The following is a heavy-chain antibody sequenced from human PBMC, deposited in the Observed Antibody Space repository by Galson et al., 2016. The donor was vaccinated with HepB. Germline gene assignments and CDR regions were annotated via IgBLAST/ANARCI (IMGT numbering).Heavy chain of an antibody. J-gene: IGHJ3*02. D-gene: IGHD2-2*03. Sequence: SLRLSCAASGFTFNSYWMSWVRQAPGTGLEWVANIKKDGSEKYYVDSVKGRFTISRYNAKNSLYLQMNSLRAEDTALYYCARDGGYFTSSNCRGDGFDIWGQGTMVTVSS. CDR3: ARDGGYFTSSNCRGDGFDI. V-gene: IGHV3-7*01. CDR1: GFTFNSYW. CDR2: IKKDGSEK.